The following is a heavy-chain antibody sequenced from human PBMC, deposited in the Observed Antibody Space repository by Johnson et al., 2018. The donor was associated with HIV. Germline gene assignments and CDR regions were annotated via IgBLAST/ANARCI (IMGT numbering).Heavy chain of an antibody. V-gene: IGHV3-30*01. J-gene: IGHJ3*02. CDR2: ISNTASYK. Sequence: VQLVESGGGLVQPGGSQRLSCAASGFTFSDYSMHWVRQAPGKGLEWGAIISNTASYKSFAASVKGRFTISRENFKNTVYLQMNSLRTVDTAVYYCARGYTWNDVSIWGQGTMVTVSS. CDR1: GFTFSDYS. CDR3: ARGYTWNDVSI. D-gene: IGHD1-1*01.